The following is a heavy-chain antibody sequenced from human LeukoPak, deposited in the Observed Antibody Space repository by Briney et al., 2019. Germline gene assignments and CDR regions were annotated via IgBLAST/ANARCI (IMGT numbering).Heavy chain of an antibody. Sequence: SETLSLTCAVYGGSFSGYYWSWIRQPPGKGLEWLGEINHSGSTNYNPSLKSRVTISADTSKNQFSLKLSSVTAVDTAVYYCARGLYGPDYRGQGTLVTVSS. J-gene: IGHJ4*02. CDR3: ARGLYGPDY. CDR1: GGSFSGYY. D-gene: IGHD3-10*01. CDR2: INHSGST. V-gene: IGHV4-34*01.